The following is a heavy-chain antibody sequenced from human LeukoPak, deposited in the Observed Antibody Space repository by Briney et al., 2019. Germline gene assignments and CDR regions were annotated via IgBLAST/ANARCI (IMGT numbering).Heavy chain of an antibody. D-gene: IGHD3-10*01. CDR3: AREGNYYGSGSYDY. Sequence: GGSLRLSCTASEFTFGDCAMSWFRQAPGKGLEWVGFIRSKAYGGTTEYAASVKGRFTISRDDSKSIAYLQMNSLKTEDTAVYSCAREGNYYGSGSYDYWGQGTLVTVSS. V-gene: IGHV3-49*03. CDR1: EFTFGDCA. CDR2: IRSKAYGGTT. J-gene: IGHJ4*02.